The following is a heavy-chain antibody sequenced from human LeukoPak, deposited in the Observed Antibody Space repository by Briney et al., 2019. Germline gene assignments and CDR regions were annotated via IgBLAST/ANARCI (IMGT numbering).Heavy chain of an antibody. V-gene: IGHV1-18*01. D-gene: IGHD6-13*01. Sequence: ASVKVSCKASGYTFTSYGISWVRQAPGQGLEWMGWISAYNGNTNYAQKLQGRVTMTTDTSTSTAYMELRSLRSDDTAVYYCARRTAAAGHNWFDPWGQGTLVTVSS. CDR3: ARRTAAAGHNWFDP. CDR2: ISAYNGNT. J-gene: IGHJ5*02. CDR1: GYTFTSYG.